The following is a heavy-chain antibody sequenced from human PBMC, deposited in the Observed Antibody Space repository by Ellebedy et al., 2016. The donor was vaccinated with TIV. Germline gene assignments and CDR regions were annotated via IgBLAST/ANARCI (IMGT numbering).Heavy chain of an antibody. CDR3: ARDFTTVRGVMNPFDY. J-gene: IGHJ4*02. Sequence: SQTLSLTCXISGDSVSGNSVAWSWIRQSPSRGLEWLGRTYYRSKWYYQYAVSVNSRITISPDTSKNQLSLQLNSVTPEDTAVYYCARDFTTVRGVMNPFDYWGRGTLVTVSS. CDR1: GDSVSGNSVA. D-gene: IGHD3-10*01. V-gene: IGHV6-1*01. CDR2: TYYRSKWYY.